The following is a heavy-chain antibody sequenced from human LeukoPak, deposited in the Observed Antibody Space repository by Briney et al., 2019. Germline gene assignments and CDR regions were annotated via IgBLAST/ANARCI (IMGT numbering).Heavy chain of an antibody. J-gene: IGHJ4*02. D-gene: IGHD6-19*01. V-gene: IGHV3-15*01. CDR1: GFTFSNAW. Sequence: GESLRLSCAASGFTFSNAWMNWVRQAPGKGLEWVGRIKSKADGGTTDYAAPVKGRFTISRDDSKNTLYLQMNSLKTEDTAVYYFTTNDEYSSGWSFWGQGTLVTVSS. CDR2: IKSKADGGTT. CDR3: TTNDEYSSGWSF.